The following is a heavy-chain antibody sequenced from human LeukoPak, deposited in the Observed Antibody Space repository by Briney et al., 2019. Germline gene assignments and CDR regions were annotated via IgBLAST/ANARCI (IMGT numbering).Heavy chain of an antibody. Sequence: PSETLSLTCTVSSGSVNSGSYYWNWIRQPPGKGLEWIGYIYYSGSTNYNPSLKSRVTISVDTAKNQLSLKLSSVTAADTAVYYCARRAGYTSSWYEYWGQGTLATVSS. CDR3: ARRAGYTSSWYEY. V-gene: IGHV4-61*01. J-gene: IGHJ4*02. D-gene: IGHD6-13*01. CDR1: SGSVNSGSYY. CDR2: IYYSGST.